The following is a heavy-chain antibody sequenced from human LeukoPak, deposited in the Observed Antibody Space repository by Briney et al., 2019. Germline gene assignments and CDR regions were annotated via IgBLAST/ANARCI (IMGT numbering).Heavy chain of an antibody. Sequence: PGGSLRLSCAASGFTFSSYSMNRVRLAPGKGLEWISYISGGGTPVYYADSVEGRFTVSGDNEKNSLYLQMNSLRADDTAVYYCARDFRSSSWYIGDYWGQGAQVTVSP. CDR1: GFTFSSYS. D-gene: IGHD6-13*01. J-gene: IGHJ4*02. CDR3: ARDFRSSSWYIGDY. V-gene: IGHV3-48*01. CDR2: ISGGGTPV.